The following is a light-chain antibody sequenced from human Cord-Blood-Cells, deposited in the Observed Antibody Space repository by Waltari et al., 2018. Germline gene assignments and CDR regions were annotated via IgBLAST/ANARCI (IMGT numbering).Light chain of an antibody. CDR2: AAS. Sequence: DIQMTQCPSSLSASVGDRVTITCRASQSISSYLNWYQQKPGKAPKLLIYAASSLQSGVPSRFSGSGSGTDFTLTISSLQPEDFATYYWQQSYSTPLTFGGVTKVEIK. CDR3: QQSYSTPLT. CDR1: QSISSY. J-gene: IGKJ4*01. V-gene: IGKV1-39*01.